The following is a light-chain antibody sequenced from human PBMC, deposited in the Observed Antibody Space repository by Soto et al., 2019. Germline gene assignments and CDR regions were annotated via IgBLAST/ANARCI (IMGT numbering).Light chain of an antibody. CDR3: RQYDSYWT. V-gene: IGKV1-5*01. J-gene: IGKJ1*01. CDR2: DVS. CDR1: QNIRNW. Sequence: DIQMTQSPSTLSASIGDRVTITCRASQNIRNWLAWYQQKPGKAPKLLIYDVSSLESGVPPRFSGSGSGTDFTLTISGLQPDDFATYYCRQYDSYWTFGQGTKVDIK.